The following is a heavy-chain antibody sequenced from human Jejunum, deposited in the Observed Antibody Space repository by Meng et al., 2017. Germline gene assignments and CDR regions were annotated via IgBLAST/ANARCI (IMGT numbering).Heavy chain of an antibody. V-gene: IGHV1-18*01. D-gene: IGHD3-10*01. Sequence: AKLGQSGAVGKKPGASVKVSCKASGFIFTSYGISWVRQAPGQGLEWMGWISGYNLKTDYGQKIKGRVTMTTDTSTDTAYMELRSLRSDDTAVYYCARDGVSYTMVRGPTYWGQGTLVTVSS. J-gene: IGHJ4*02. CDR3: ARDGVSYTMVRGPTY. CDR1: GFIFTSYG. CDR2: ISGYNLKT.